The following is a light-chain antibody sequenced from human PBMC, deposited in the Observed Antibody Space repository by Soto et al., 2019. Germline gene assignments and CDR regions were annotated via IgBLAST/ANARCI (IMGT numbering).Light chain of an antibody. CDR1: QSVSSSY. CDR2: GIS. V-gene: IGKV3-15*01. Sequence: EIVMTQSPGTLSLSPGERATLSCRASQSVSSSYLAWYQQKPGQAPRLRIYGISTRATGIPARFSGSGSGTEFSLTISSLQSEDFAVYYCQQYSKWPITFGQGTRLEI. J-gene: IGKJ5*01. CDR3: QQYSKWPIT.